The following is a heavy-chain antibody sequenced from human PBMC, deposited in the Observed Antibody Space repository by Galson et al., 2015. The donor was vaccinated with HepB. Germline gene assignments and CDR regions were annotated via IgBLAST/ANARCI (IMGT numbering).Heavy chain of an antibody. J-gene: IGHJ4*02. CDR3: ASGDSSGYYYDRPFDY. CDR2: IIPILGIA. D-gene: IGHD3-22*01. Sequence: SVKVSCKASGGTFSSYTISWVRQAPGQGLEWMGRIIPILGIANYAQKFQGRVTITADKSTSTAYMELSSLRSEDTAVYYCASGDSSGYYYDRPFDYWGQGTLVTVSS. V-gene: IGHV1-69*02. CDR1: GGTFSSYT.